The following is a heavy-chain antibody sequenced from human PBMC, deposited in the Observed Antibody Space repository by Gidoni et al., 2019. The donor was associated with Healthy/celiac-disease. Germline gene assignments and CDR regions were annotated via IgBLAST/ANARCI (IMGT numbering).Heavy chain of an antibody. Sequence: QVQLVQSGAEVKKPGASVQVHCKAAGYTFTGYYMHWVRQAPGQGLEWMGRINPNSGGTNYAQKFQGRVTMTRDTSISTAYMELSRLRSDDTAVYYCARSPGSINWNDEDYWGQGTLVTVSS. V-gene: IGHV1-2*06. D-gene: IGHD1-1*01. CDR1: GYTFTGYY. CDR2: INPNSGGT. J-gene: IGHJ4*02. CDR3: ARSPGSINWNDEDY.